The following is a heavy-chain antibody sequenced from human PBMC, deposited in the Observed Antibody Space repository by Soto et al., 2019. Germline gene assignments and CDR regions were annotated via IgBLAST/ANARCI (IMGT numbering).Heavy chain of an antibody. Sequence: QVQLVQSGAEVKNPGASVKVSCKASGYTFTRYGLGWARQAPGPGLEWMGWITPYNGNTNYAQNVQGRVTLTTATSTSTAYMELRSLRSTDTAIYYCAMVDVYVTPSPQDVWGQGTTVIVSS. CDR1: GYTFTRYG. CDR3: AMVDVYVTPSPQDV. J-gene: IGHJ6*02. V-gene: IGHV1-18*01. D-gene: IGHD3-16*01. CDR2: ITPYNGNT.